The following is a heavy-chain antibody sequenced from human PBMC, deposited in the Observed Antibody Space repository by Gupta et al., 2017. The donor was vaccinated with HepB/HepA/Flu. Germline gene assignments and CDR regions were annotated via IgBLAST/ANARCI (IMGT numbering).Heavy chain of an antibody. J-gene: IGHJ6*03. V-gene: IGHV3-33*06. CDR1: GFIFSSYV. CDR3: AKRGEQGHYYYMDV. Sequence: QVQLVESGGGVVQPGTSLRLSCPASGFIFSSYVMHWVRQGPGKGLEWVAVIWYDGNNKYYADSVKGRFTVSRDNSKNTLYLQMNTLRAEDTAIYYCAKRGEQGHYYYMDVWGKGTTVTVSS. CDR2: IWYDGNNK. D-gene: IGHD1/OR15-1a*01.